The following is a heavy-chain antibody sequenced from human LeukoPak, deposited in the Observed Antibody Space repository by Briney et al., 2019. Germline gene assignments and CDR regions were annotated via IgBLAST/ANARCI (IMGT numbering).Heavy chain of an antibody. Sequence: GGSLRLSCAASGFTFSNYRMTWVRQAPGKGLEWVANINQDGSEKYYVDSVKGRFSVSRDNAKKSLFLQMNSLRAEDTAVYYCAKEGCSSTSCYEGYFDYWGQGTLVTVSS. J-gene: IGHJ4*02. CDR3: AKEGCSSTSCYEGYFDY. CDR2: INQDGSEK. V-gene: IGHV3-7*01. CDR1: GFTFSNYR. D-gene: IGHD2-2*01.